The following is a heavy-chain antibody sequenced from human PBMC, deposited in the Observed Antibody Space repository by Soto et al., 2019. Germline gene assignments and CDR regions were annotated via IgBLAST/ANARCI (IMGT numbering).Heavy chain of an antibody. CDR3: AKDPYYDFWSGYLIPDY. CDR1: GFTFSRYA. CDR2: ISGSGGST. V-gene: IGHV3-23*01. Sequence: GGSLRLSCAASGFTFSRYAMSWVRQAPGKGLEWVSAISGSGGSTYYADSVKGRFTISRDNSKNTLYLQMNSLRAEDTAVYYCAKDPYYDFWSGYLIPDYWGQGTLVTVSS. J-gene: IGHJ4*02. D-gene: IGHD3-3*01.